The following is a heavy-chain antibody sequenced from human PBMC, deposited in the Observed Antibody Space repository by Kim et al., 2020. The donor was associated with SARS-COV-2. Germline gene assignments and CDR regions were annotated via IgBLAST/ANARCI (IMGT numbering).Heavy chain of an antibody. D-gene: IGHD2-21*02. Sequence: PSLKSRVTISVDTSKNQFSLKLSSVTAADTAVYYCAGDPAGSGGDSYFDYWGQGTLVTVSS. J-gene: IGHJ4*02. CDR3: AGDPAGSGGDSYFDY. V-gene: IGHV4-31*02.